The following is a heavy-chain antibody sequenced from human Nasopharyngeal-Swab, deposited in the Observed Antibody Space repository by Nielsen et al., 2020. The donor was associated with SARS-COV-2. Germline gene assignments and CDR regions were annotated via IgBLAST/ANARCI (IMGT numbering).Heavy chain of an antibody. CDR3: ARDYHYDSSGYYRIDYYYYMDV. Sequence: SETLSLTCTVSGGSISSYYWSWIRQPPGKGLEWIGYIYYSGSTNYNPSLKSRVTISVDRSKNQFSLKLSSVTAADTAVYYCARDYHYDSSGYYRIDYYYYMDVWGKGTTVTVSS. J-gene: IGHJ6*03. CDR2: IYYSGST. D-gene: IGHD3-22*01. CDR1: GGSISSYY. V-gene: IGHV4-59*12.